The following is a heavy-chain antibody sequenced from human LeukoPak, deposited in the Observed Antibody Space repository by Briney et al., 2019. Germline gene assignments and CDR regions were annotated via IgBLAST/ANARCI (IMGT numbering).Heavy chain of an antibody. CDR1: GDSITNSNYY. V-gene: IGHV4-39*07. CDR2: IFYNGGP. D-gene: IGHD1-26*01. CDR3: ASYSGTYSAFEI. Sequence: RASETLSLTCTASGDSITNSNYYWGWVRQSPGRGLEWLGNIFYNGGPYYNPSFKSRVAISVDTSKNHFSLTLNAVTAADTAVYYCASYSGTYSAFEIWGQGTPVTVSS. J-gene: IGHJ3*02.